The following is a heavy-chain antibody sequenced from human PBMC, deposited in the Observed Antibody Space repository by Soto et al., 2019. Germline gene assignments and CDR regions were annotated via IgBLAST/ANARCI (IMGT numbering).Heavy chain of an antibody. CDR3: ARGSTYYYDSSGYYIYYFDY. J-gene: IGHJ4*02. D-gene: IGHD3-22*01. V-gene: IGHV3-7*03. CDR1: AFTFSTYW. CDR2: IKQDGSEK. Sequence: PGGSLRLSCAASAFTFSTYWMSWVRQAPGKGLEWVANIKQDGSEKYYVDSVKGRFTISRDNAKNSLYLQMNSLRAEDTAVYYCARGSTYYYDSSGYYIYYFDYWGQGTLDTVSS.